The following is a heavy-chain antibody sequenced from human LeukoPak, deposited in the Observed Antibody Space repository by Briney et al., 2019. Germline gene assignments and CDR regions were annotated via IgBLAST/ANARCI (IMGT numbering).Heavy chain of an antibody. J-gene: IGHJ4*02. CDR1: GFSFSTTW. V-gene: IGHV3-7*01. D-gene: IGHD6-6*01. Sequence: GGSLRLSCAASGFSFSTTWMTWVRQAPGKGLEWVANIKYDGSEKYYADSLKGRFTLSRDNARNSLYLQMNSLRAEDTAVYYCAEDGMPRAARGGYYFDYWGQGTLVTVSS. CDR2: IKYDGSEK. CDR3: AEDGMPRAARGGYYFDY.